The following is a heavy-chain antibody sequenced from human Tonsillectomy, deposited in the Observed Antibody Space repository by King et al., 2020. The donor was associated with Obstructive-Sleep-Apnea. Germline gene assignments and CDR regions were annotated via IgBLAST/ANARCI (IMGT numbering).Heavy chain of an antibody. D-gene: IGHD6-25*01. CDR2: ISTSNGNT. V-gene: IGHV1-18*04. CDR1: GYSFTTYG. J-gene: IGHJ4*02. CDR3: ATSIEAADYFAH. Sequence: LVQSGAEVRRPGASVKVSCKTSGYSFTTYGIFWMRQAPGQGLEWMGWISTSNGNTNFPQKFQGRVTLTADTSTSTVYMGLGSLRSDDTALYYCATSIEAADYFAHWGQGTLVTVSS.